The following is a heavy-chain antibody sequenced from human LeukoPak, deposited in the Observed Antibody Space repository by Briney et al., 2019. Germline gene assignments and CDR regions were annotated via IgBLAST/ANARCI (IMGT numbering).Heavy chain of an antibody. CDR1: GFTFRSYW. Sequence: GGSLRLSCAASGFTFRSYWMSWVRQAPGKGLEWVSSISSSSSYIYYADSVKGRFTISRDNAKNSLYLQMNSLRAEDTAVYYCARGDRSGNYYGSGSPWGQGTLVTVSS. J-gene: IGHJ5*02. V-gene: IGHV3-21*01. CDR3: ARGDRSGNYYGSGSP. D-gene: IGHD3-10*01. CDR2: ISSSSSYI.